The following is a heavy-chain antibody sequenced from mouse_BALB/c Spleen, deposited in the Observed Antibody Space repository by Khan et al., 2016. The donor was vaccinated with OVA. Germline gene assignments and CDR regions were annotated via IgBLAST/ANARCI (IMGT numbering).Heavy chain of an antibody. CDR1: GFTFSDYY. J-gene: IGHJ3*01. D-gene: IGHD1-1*02. V-gene: IGHV5-4*02. CDR2: ISDGGSYT. CDR3: ARAGYGGFAY. Sequence: EVELVESGGGLVKPGGSLKLSCAASGFTFSDYYMYWVRPTPEKRLEWVATISDGGSYTSYPDSLKGRFTISRDNAKNNLYLQMSSLKSEDTAMYYCARAGYGGFAYWGQGTLVTGSA.